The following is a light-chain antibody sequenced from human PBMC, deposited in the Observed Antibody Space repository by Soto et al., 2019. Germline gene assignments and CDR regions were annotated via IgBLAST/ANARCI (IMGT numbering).Light chain of an antibody. V-gene: IGKV1-39*01. CDR2: VAP. Sequence: DIQMTQSPSSLSASGGDSVTITCRASHNIENYVNWYQVKTGKAPKLLLSVAPGLEGDVPSYFSGSGSGTDFTLTITSLQPEDFATYYCQQSYSSPRTFGQGTKVDIK. CDR3: QQSYSSPRT. CDR1: HNIENY. J-gene: IGKJ1*01.